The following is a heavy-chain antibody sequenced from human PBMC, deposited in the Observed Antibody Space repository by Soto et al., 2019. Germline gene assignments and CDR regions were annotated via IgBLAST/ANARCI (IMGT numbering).Heavy chain of an antibody. J-gene: IGHJ5*02. CDR3: VRDRSPMTWGRAGRNYFDP. V-gene: IGHV1-2*02. CDR1: GYLFTDYC. CDR2: INPDTGAI. Sequence: QVHLRQSGTEVKKPGASVEVSCKAYGYLFTDYCIHWVRQAPGQEIEWIGGINPDTGAINYTPNFRGRVTMTRDTSSATVYVSLTSLTSDDAAMYYCVRDRSPMTWGRAGRNYFDPWGQGTLCTV. D-gene: IGHD3-16*01.